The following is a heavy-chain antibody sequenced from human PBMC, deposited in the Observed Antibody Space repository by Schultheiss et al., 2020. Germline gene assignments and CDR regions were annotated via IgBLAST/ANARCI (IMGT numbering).Heavy chain of an antibody. V-gene: IGHV4-30-4*07. J-gene: IGHJ4*02. CDR1: GGSISSGGYS. Sequence: SETLSLTCAVSGGSISSGGYSWSWIRQPPGKGLEWIGYIYYSGNTYYSPSLKSRVTISVDTSKNHFSLKLSSVTAADTAVYYCARLRFDYYDSSAYYWGYLDYWGQGTLVTVSS. CDR2: IYYSGNT. D-gene: IGHD3-22*01. CDR3: ARLRFDYYDSSAYYWGYLDY.